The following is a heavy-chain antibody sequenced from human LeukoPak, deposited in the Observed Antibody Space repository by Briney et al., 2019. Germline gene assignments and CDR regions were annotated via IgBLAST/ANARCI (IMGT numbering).Heavy chain of an antibody. CDR3: AIYSVAGDYYYYMDV. D-gene: IGHD6-19*01. Sequence: ASVKVSCKASGDTLSSYYVHWVRQAPGQGLEWMGWINPNSGGTNYAQKFQGRVTMTRDTSISTAYMELSRLRSDDTAVYYCAIYSVAGDYYYYMDVWGKGTTVTISS. V-gene: IGHV1-2*02. J-gene: IGHJ6*03. CDR1: GDTLSSYY. CDR2: INPNSGGT.